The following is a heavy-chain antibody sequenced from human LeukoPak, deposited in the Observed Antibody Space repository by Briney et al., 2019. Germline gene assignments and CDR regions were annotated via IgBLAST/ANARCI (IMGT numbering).Heavy chain of an antibody. J-gene: IGHJ5*02. CDR1: GFTVSSNY. V-gene: IGHV3-66*01. CDR3: ARSTGDRFDP. CDR2: IYSGATT. Sequence: GGSLRLSRAASGFTVSSNYMSCVREARGRGLEWVSVIYSGATTYYADSVKGRFTISRDNSKNTLYLQMNSRRAEDTAVYYCARSTGDRFDPWGQGTLVTVSS. D-gene: IGHD7-27*01.